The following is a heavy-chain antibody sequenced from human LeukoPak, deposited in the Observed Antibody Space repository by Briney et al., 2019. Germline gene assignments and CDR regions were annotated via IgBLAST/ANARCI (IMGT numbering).Heavy chain of an antibody. J-gene: IGHJ6*03. V-gene: IGHV4-61*02. CDR1: GGSVSSGSYY. CDR3: ARLLYSSSHQTTFPYYYYYMDV. CDR2: IYTSGST. Sequence: KSSQTLSLTCTVSGGSVSSGSYYWSWIRQPAGKGLEWIGRIYTSGSTNYNPSLKSRVTISVDTSKNQFSLKLSSVTAADTAVYYCARLLYSSSHQTTFPYYYYYMDVWGKGTTVTVSS. D-gene: IGHD6-6*01.